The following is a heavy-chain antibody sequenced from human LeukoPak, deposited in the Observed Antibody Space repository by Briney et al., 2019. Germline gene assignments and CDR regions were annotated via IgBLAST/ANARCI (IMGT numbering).Heavy chain of an antibody. CDR3: ASLNSYSSSWYRGAFDI. Sequence: ASVKVSCKASGYTFTGYYMHWVRQAPGQGLEWMGWINPNSGGTNYAQKFQGRVTMTRDTSISTAYMELSRLRSDDTAVYYCASLNSYSSSWYRGAFDIWGQGTMVTVSS. CDR1: GYTFTGYY. V-gene: IGHV1-2*02. D-gene: IGHD6-13*01. CDR2: INPNSGGT. J-gene: IGHJ3*02.